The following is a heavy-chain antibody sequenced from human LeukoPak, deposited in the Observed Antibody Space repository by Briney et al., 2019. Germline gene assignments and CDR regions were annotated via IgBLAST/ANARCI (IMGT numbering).Heavy chain of an antibody. CDR3: AKDRTAVVTAYGGWFDP. CDR1: GITFSTSG. D-gene: IGHD4-23*01. V-gene: IGHV3-30*02. J-gene: IGHJ5*02. Sequence: GGSLRLSCAASGITFSTSGMHWVRQAPGRGLEWVAFMRHDGSNEKYADSVKGRFTISRDNSKNTLYLQMNSLIVEDTAVYYCAKDRTAVVTAYGGWFDPWGQGTLVTVSS. CDR2: MRHDGSNE.